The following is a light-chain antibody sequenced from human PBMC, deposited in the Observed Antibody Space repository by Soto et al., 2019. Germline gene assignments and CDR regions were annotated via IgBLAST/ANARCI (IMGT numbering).Light chain of an antibody. CDR3: TSPTPGSLYV. V-gene: IGLV2-14*01. J-gene: IGLJ1*01. CDR1: SSDVGNYNY. Sequence: SALTQPASVSGSPGQSITISCTGTSSDVGNYNYVSWYQQYPGRVPKLLIYMVSNRPSGVSNRFSGSKSGNTASLTISGLQAEDEADYFCTSPTPGSLYVFGTETKVTVL. CDR2: MVS.